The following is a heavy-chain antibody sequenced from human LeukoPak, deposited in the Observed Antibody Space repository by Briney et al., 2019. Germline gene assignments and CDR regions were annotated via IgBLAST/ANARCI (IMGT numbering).Heavy chain of an antibody. V-gene: IGHV3-23*01. CDR3: AKDVTMIVVVPRAFDI. J-gene: IGHJ3*02. Sequence: PGGSLRLSCAASGFTFSGYAMSWVRQAPGKGLEWVSAISGSGDSTYYADSVKGRFTISRDNSKNTLYLQMNSLRAEDTAVYYCAKDVTMIVVVPRAFDIWGQGTMVTVSS. D-gene: IGHD3-22*01. CDR1: GFTFSGYA. CDR2: ISGSGDST.